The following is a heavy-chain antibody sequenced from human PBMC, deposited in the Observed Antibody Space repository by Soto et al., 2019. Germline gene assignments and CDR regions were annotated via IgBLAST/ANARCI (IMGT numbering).Heavy chain of an antibody. CDR1: GFTFSSYG. D-gene: IGHD2-2*01. CDR3: ASNPTGVVPDARSYYGMDV. Sequence: VQLVESGGGVVQPGRSLRLSCAASGFTFSSYGMHWVRQAPGKGLEWVAVICYDGSNKYYADSVTGRFTISRDNSTNTLYLQMNSLRAEDTAVYYCASNPTGVVPDARSYYGMDVWGQGTTVTVSS. V-gene: IGHV3-33*01. J-gene: IGHJ6*02. CDR2: ICYDGSNK.